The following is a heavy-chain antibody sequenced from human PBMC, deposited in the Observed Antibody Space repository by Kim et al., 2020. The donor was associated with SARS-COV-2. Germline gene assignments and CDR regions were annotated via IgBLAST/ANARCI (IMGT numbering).Heavy chain of an antibody. CDR3: ARDGNVVVPAAIGFGEPYFGY. CDR2: INPSGGST. Sequence: ASVKVSCKASGYTFTSYYIHWVRQAPGQGLEWMGIINPSGGSTSYAQKFQGRVTMTRDTSTSTVYMELISLRSEDTAVYYCARDGNVVVPAAIGFGEPYFGYWGQGTLVTVSS. J-gene: IGHJ4*02. CDR1: GYTFTSYY. V-gene: IGHV1-46*01. D-gene: IGHD2-2*01.